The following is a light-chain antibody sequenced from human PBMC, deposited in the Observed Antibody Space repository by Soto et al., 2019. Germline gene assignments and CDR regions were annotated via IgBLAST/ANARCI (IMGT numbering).Light chain of an antibody. Sequence: DIQLTQSPSTLSASVGDRVTITCRASQSISSWLAWYQQKPGKAPKLLIYKASNLESGVPSRFSGSGSGTEFTLTISSLQPDDFATYYCQQYTSYLYTFGQGTNLEIK. CDR3: QQYTSYLYT. J-gene: IGKJ2*01. CDR1: QSISSW. CDR2: KAS. V-gene: IGKV1-5*03.